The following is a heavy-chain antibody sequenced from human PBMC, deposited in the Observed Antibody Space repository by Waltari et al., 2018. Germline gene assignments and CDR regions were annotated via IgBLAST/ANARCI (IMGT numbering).Heavy chain of an antibody. CDR1: GGSISRYY. CDR2: IYYSGRT. CDR3: ARLRFLEWLPDY. D-gene: IGHD3-3*01. V-gene: IGHV4-59*01. Sequence: QVQLQESGPGLVKPSETLSLTCTVSGGSISRYYWSWIRQPPGKGLEWIGYIYYSGRTNYNPSLKSRVTISVDTSKNQFSLKLSSVTAADTAVYYCARLRFLEWLPDYWGQGTLVTVSS. J-gene: IGHJ4*02.